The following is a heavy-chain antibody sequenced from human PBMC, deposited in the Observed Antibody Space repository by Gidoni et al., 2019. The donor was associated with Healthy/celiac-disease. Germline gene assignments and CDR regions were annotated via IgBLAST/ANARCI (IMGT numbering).Heavy chain of an antibody. CDR1: GGSLSSYY. D-gene: IGHD3-22*01. V-gene: IGHV4-59*01. CDR2: IYYSGST. CDR3: ARAYYYDSSGYPAFDY. J-gene: IGHJ4*02. Sequence: QVQLQESGPGLVKPSETLSLTCTVSGGSLSSYYWSWIRQPPGKGLEWIGYIYYSGSTNYNPSLKSRVTISVDTSKNQFSLKLSSVTAADTAVYYCARAYYYDSSGYPAFDYWGQGTLVTVSS.